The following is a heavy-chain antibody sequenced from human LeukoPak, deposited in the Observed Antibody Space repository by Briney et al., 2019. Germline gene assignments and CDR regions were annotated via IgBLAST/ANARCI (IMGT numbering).Heavy chain of an antibody. CDR1: GFTFSSYS. Sequence: PGGSLRLSCAASGFTFSSYSMNWVRQAPGKGLEWVSSISSSSYIYYADSVKGRFTISRDNAKNSLYLQMNSLRAEDTAVYYCARDADTMIVMYYFDYWGQGTLVTVSS. CDR2: ISSSSYI. CDR3: ARDADTMIVMYYFDY. D-gene: IGHD3-22*01. J-gene: IGHJ4*02. V-gene: IGHV3-21*01.